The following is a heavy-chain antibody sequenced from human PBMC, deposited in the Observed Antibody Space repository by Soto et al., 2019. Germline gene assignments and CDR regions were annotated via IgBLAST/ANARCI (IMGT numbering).Heavy chain of an antibody. CDR1: GGSISSGDYY. Sequence: SETLSLTCTVSGGSISSGDYYWSWIRQPPGKGLEWIGYIYYSGSTYYNPSLKSRVTISVDTSKNQFSLKLSSVTAADTAVYYCAREPYCSSTSCSSEYNWFDPWGQGTLVTVS. CDR2: IYYSGST. V-gene: IGHV4-30-4*01. D-gene: IGHD2-2*01. CDR3: AREPYCSSTSCSSEYNWFDP. J-gene: IGHJ5*02.